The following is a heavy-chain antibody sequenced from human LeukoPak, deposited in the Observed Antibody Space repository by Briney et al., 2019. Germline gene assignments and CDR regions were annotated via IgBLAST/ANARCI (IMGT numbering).Heavy chain of an antibody. Sequence: GGSLRLSCAASGFTFSSYAMSWVRQAPGKGLEWVSGISGSGGSTYYADPVKGRFTISRDNSKNTLYLQMNSLRAEDTAVYYCAKKRVAVAGTHYFDYWGQGTLVTVSS. CDR2: ISGSGGST. CDR3: AKKRVAVAGTHYFDY. V-gene: IGHV3-23*01. J-gene: IGHJ4*02. CDR1: GFTFSSYA. D-gene: IGHD6-19*01.